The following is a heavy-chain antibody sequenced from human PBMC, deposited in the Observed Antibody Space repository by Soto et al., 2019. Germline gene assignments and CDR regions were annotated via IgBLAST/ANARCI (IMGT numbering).Heavy chain of an antibody. V-gene: IGHV2-70*04. CDR3: AKTGTDGSWFDP. J-gene: IGHJ5*02. D-gene: IGHD5-12*01. CDR1: EISVSASRMR. CDR2: IDWDDDK. Sequence: PTLAHRTRTLTLTSTVSEISVSASRMRVSWIRQPPGKALEWLARIDWDDDKYYSTSLKTRLTISKDTSKNQVLLTMTHMGPVDTATYYCAKTGTDGSWFDPWGQGTLVTVSS.